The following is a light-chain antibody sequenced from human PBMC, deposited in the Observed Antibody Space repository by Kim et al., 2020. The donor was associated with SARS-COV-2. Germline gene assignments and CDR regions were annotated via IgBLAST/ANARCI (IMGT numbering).Light chain of an antibody. J-gene: IGKJ1*01. V-gene: IGKV3-15*01. Sequence: EIVMTQSPATLSVSPGERATLSCRASQSISSSLAWYQKKPGQAPRLLIYGASTRATGIPARFSGSGSGTEFTLTISSLQSEDFAVYYCQQYNNCPPLTCGLGTKVEIK. CDR2: GAS. CDR1: QSISSS. CDR3: QQYNNCPPLT.